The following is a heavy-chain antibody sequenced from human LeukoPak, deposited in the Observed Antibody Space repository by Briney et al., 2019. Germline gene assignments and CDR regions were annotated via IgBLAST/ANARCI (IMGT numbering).Heavy chain of an antibody. CDR1: GXIFSDYY. Sequence: PGGSLRLSCAASGXIFSDYYMSWIRQTPEKGLEWLSYISSSSGYKNYADSLKGRFTISRDNAKNSVYLQMNSLSAEDTAVYYCARQGLYDSSDFWTFQHWGQGTLVTVSS. V-gene: IGHV3-11*06. J-gene: IGHJ1*01. CDR3: ARQGLYDSSDFWTFQH. CDR2: ISSSSGYK. D-gene: IGHD3/OR15-3a*01.